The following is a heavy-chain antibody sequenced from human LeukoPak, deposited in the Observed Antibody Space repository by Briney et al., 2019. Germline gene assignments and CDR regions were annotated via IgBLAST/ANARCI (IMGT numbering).Heavy chain of an antibody. J-gene: IGHJ6*02. D-gene: IGHD6-13*01. CDR3: AKSNRELLVRTYGLDV. CDR1: AFTFSTYA. V-gene: IGHV3-23*01. CDR2: ISGSGGST. Sequence: GGSLRLSCAASAFTFSTYAVSWVRQAPGKGLEWVSDISGSGGSTYYADSVKGRFTISRDNSKDTVYLQMNSLRVDDTAVYYCAKSNRELLVRTYGLDVWGQGTTVTVSS.